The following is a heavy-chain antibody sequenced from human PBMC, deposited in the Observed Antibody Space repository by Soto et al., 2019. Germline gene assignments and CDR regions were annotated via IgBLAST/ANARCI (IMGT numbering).Heavy chain of an antibody. CDR3: ARGSGNYYTLDY. V-gene: IGHV1-46*01. CDR2: INPIGGGT. D-gene: IGHD1-26*01. CDR1: GYTFTNCY. Sequence: QVQLVQSGAEVKKPGASVRVSCKASGYTFTNCYLHWVRQAPGQGLEWMGIINPIGGGTTYAQMFQGRVTLTRDTSTSTVYMDLSSLRSEDTAVYYCARGSGNYYTLDYWGQGTLVTVSS. J-gene: IGHJ4*02.